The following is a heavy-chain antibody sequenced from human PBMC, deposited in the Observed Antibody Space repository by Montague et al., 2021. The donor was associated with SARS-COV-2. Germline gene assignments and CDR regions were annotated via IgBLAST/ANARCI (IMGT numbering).Heavy chain of an antibody. V-gene: IGHV3-30-3*01. Sequence: SLRLSCAASGFTFSSYAMHWVRQAPGKGLEWVAVISYDGSNKYYADSVKGRFTISRDNSKNTLYLQMNSLRAEDTAVYYCARDKDLYCSGGSCYSLDYYDSSGYSLRGYFDCWGQGTLVTVSS. D-gene: IGHD2-15*01. CDR2: ISYDGSNK. CDR1: GFTFSSYA. CDR3: ARDKDLYCSGGSCYSLDYYDSSGYSLRGYFDC. J-gene: IGHJ4*02.